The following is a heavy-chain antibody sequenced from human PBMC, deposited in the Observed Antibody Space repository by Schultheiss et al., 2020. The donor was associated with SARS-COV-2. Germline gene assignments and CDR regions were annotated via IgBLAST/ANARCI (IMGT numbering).Heavy chain of an antibody. J-gene: IGHJ6*03. D-gene: IGHD1-7*01. CDR1: GGSFSGYY. CDR2: INHSGST. V-gene: IGHV4-34*01. Sequence: SETLSLTCAVYGGSFSGYYWSWIRQPPGKGLEWIGEINHSGSTNSNPSLKSRVTISVDTSKNQFSLKLSSVTAADTAVYYCARRGTIHYYYYMDVWGQGTTVTVSS. CDR3: ARRGTIHYYYYMDV.